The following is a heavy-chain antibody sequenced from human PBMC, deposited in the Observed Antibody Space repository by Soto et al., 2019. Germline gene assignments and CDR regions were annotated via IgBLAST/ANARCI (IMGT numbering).Heavy chain of an antibody. CDR1: GVAFSSHP. Sequence: PGGSLRLSCAVSGVAFSSHPMHWVRQAPGKGLEWVAMISHDGSKEYYADSVKGRFTISRDNSMNTLYMQMNSLRDEDTAVYYCAREYSSHHFDYWGQGTLVTVSS. CDR2: ISHDGSKE. CDR3: AREYSSHHFDY. J-gene: IGHJ4*02. V-gene: IGHV3-30-3*01. D-gene: IGHD6-19*01.